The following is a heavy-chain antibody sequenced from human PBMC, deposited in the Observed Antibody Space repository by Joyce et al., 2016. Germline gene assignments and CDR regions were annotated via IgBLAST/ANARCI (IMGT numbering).Heavy chain of an antibody. D-gene: IGHD1-26*01. CDR1: GFAFNNNA. CDR2: IRARGGTT. J-gene: IGHJ4*02. Sequence: EVQLSESGGGLVQPGGSLKISCVASGFAFNNNAMTWVRQAPGRGLGWVAVIRARGGTTYYTDSVKGRLTSSRDNSKNTLYLQMNSLRVEDTAVYYCAKDGTLFPHFTGSYPPGNYLDSWGQGTLVTVSS. V-gene: IGHV3-23*01. CDR3: AKDGTLFPHFTGSYPPGNYLDS.